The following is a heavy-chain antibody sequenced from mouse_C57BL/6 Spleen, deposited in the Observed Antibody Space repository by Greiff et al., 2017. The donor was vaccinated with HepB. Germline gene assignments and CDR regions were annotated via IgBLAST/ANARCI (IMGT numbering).Heavy chain of an antibody. CDR2: IDPETGGT. V-gene: IGHV1-15*01. CDR3: TRAPEGYLYFDV. CDR1: GYTFTDYE. J-gene: IGHJ1*03. D-gene: IGHD2-2*01. Sequence: QVQLQQSGAELVRPGASVTLSCKASGYTFTDYEMHWVKQTPVHGLEWIGAIDPETGGTAYNQKFKGKAILTADKSSSTAYMELRSLTSEDSAVYYCTRAPEGYLYFDVWGTGTTVTVSS.